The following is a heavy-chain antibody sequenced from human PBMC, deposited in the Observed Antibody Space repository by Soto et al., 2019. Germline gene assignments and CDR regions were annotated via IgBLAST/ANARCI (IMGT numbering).Heavy chain of an antibody. CDR3: ARDQELRFLEWFPTSYGMDV. CDR1: GGSIISGGYY. D-gene: IGHD3-3*01. J-gene: IGHJ6*02. CDR2: IYYSGST. V-gene: IGHV4-31*03. Sequence: PSETLSLTCTVSGGSIISGGYYWSWIRQHPGKGLEWIGYIYYSGSTYYNPSLKSRVTISVDTSKNQFSLKLSSVTAADTAVYYCARDQELRFLEWFPTSYGMDVWGQGTTVTVSS.